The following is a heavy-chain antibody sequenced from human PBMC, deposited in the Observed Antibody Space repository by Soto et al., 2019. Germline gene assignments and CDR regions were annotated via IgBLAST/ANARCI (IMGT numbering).Heavy chain of an antibody. D-gene: IGHD3-9*01. V-gene: IGHV5-51*01. CDR1: GYSFTSYW. CDR3: ARGYYDILTGYYPSNDAFDI. J-gene: IGHJ3*02. Sequence: GESLKISGKGSGYSFTSYWIGWVRQMPGKGLEWMGIIYPGDSDTRYSPSFQGQVTISADKSISTAYLQWSSLKASDTAMYYCARGYYDILTGYYPSNDAFDIWGQGTMVTVS. CDR2: IYPGDSDT.